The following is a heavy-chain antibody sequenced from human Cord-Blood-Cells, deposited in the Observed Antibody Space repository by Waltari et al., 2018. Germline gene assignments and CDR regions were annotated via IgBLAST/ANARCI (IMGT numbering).Heavy chain of an antibody. CDR3: ARGGGRYSSSWYRNAFDI. CDR1: GGSISSHY. Sequence: QVQLQESGPGLVKPSETLSLTCTVSGGSISSHYWSWIRQPPGKGLEWIGYNYYSGSTNYNPSLKSRVTISGDTSKNQFSLKLSSVTAADTAVYYCARGGGRYSSSWYRNAFDIWGQGTMVTVSS. J-gene: IGHJ3*02. D-gene: IGHD6-13*01. V-gene: IGHV4-59*11. CDR2: NYYSGST.